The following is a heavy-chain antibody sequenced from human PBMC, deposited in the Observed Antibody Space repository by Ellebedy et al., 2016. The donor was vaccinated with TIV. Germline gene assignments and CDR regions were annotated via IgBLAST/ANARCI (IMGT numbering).Heavy chain of an antibody. Sequence: SETLSLTXTVSGGSISSGAYSWSWIRQPPGKGLEWIGYIYHSGRTSYNPSLKSRVAISVDRSRKQFSLKLNSMTAADTAFYYCARGRHTYGFEWIDSWGQGILVTVSS. CDR2: IYHSGRT. J-gene: IGHJ5*01. CDR3: ARGRHTYGFEWIDS. V-gene: IGHV4-30-2*01. D-gene: IGHD3-10*01. CDR1: GGSISSGAYS.